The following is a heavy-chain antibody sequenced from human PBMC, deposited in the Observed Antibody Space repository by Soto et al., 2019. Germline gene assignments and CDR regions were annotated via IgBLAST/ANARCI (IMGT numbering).Heavy chain of an antibody. D-gene: IGHD3-10*01. Sequence: PSETLSLTCIVSGGYVHSYYCSWIRQPPGKGLEWIGELNDSGSTNYNASLKSRVSISVDTSKNQFSLKLSSVTAADTAVYYCARGRGGVQHWGQGTLVTVSS. J-gene: IGHJ1*01. CDR3: ARGRGGVQH. CDR1: GGYVHSYY. V-gene: IGHV4-34*01. CDR2: LNDSGST.